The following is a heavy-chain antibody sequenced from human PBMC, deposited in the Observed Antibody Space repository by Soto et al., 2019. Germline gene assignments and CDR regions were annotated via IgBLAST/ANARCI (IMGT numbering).Heavy chain of an antibody. V-gene: IGHV1-8*01. Sequence: ASVKVSCKASGYTFTSYDINWARQATGQGLEWMGWMNPNSGNTGYAQKFQGRVTMTRNTSISTAYMELSSLRSEDTAVYYCASIPSIFIEFYPWGQATLVTVSS. CDR3: ASIPSIFIEFYP. J-gene: IGHJ5*02. CDR1: GYTFTSYD. D-gene: IGHD2-21*01. CDR2: MNPNSGNT.